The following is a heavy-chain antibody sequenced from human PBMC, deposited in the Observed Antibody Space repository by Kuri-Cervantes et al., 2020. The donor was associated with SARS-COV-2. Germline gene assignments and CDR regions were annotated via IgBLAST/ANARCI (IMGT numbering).Heavy chain of an antibody. CDR2: MNPNSGNT. CDR3: ASRGFKLQTYGMDV. V-gene: IGHV1-8*01. D-gene: IGHD3-10*01. CDR1: GYTFTSYD. J-gene: IGHJ6*02. Sequence: ASVKVSCKASGYTFTSYDINWVRQATGQGLEWMGWMNPNSGNTGYAQKFQGRVTMTRNTSISTAYMELSSLRSEDTAVYYCASRGFKLQTYGMDVWGQGTTVTVSS.